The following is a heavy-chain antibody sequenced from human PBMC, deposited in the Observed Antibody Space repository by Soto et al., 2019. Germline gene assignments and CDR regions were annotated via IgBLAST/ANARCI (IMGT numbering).Heavy chain of an antibody. CDR3: AALSTSLGSHYYYYYMGV. CDR1: GFTFTSSA. CDR2: IVVGSGNT. Sequence: GASVKVSCKASGFTFTSSAMQWVRQARGQRLEWIGWIVVGSGNTNYAQKFQERVTITRDMSTSTAYMELSSLRSEDTAVYYCAALSTSLGSHYYYYYMGVWGKGTTVTVSS. D-gene: IGHD2-2*01. V-gene: IGHV1-58*02. J-gene: IGHJ6*03.